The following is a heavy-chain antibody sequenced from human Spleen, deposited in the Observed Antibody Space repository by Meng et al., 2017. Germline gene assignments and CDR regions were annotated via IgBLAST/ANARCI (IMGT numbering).Heavy chain of an antibody. CDR1: GGSISSIDW. D-gene: IGHD4-23*01. V-gene: IGHV4/OR15-8*02. Sequence: QVPLQASGPVLVKPSGTLSLTCVVSGGSISSIDWWSWVRQPPGKGLEWIGEIYHGGDTNYNPSLKSRVTIAIDKSKNQFSLKLSSVTAADTAVYYCARGPKIYGGNSGALGYWGQGTLVTVSS. J-gene: IGHJ4*02. CDR2: IYHGGDT. CDR3: ARGPKIYGGNSGALGY.